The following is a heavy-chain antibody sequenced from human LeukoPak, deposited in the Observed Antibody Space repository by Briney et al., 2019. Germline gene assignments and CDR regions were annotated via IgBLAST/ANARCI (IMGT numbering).Heavy chain of an antibody. CDR3: ARAYEWRYWIAAAMYV. Sequence: PSETLSLTCAVYGGSFSGYYWSWIRQPPGKGLEWIGEINHSGSTNYNPSLKSRVTISVDTSKNQFSLKLSSVTAADTAVYYCARAYEWRYWIAAAMYVWGKGTTVTVSS. D-gene: IGHD6-13*01. CDR2: INHSGST. V-gene: IGHV4-34*01. CDR1: GGSFSGYY. J-gene: IGHJ6*03.